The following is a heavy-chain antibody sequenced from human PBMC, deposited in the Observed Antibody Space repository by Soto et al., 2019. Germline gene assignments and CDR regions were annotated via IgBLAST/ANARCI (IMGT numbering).Heavy chain of an antibody. J-gene: IGHJ6*02. CDR2: IYTSGST. CDR1: GGSISSYY. Sequence: SETLSLTCTVSGGSISSYYWSWIRQPAGKGLEWIGRIYTSGSTNYNPSLKSRVTMSVDTSKSQFSLKLTSVTAADTAVYYCARGEDAFFYYGLDVWGQGITVTVSS. V-gene: IGHV4-4*07. CDR3: ARGEDAFFYYGLDV.